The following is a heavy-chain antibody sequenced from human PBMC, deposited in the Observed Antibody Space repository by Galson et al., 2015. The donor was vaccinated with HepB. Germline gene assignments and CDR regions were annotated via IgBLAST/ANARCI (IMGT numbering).Heavy chain of an antibody. CDR1: GYTFTGYY. J-gene: IGHJ4*02. CDR3: ARDRSKGGGDFDY. V-gene: IGHV1-2*02. Sequence: SVKVSCKASGYTFTGYYMHWVRQAPGQGLEWMGWINPNSGGTNYAQKFQGRVTMTRDTSISTAYMELSRLRSDDTAVYYCARDRSKGGGDFDYWGQGTLVTVSS. D-gene: IGHD3-10*01. CDR2: INPNSGGT.